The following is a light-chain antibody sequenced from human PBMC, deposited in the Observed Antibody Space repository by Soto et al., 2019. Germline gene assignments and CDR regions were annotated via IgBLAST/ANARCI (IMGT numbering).Light chain of an antibody. V-gene: IGKV3-20*01. CDR1: QGVSSN. CDR2: GAS. J-gene: IGKJ1*01. Sequence: EIVLTQSPASLSVPPGERATLSCRASQGVSSNFAWYLQKPGQAPRLLIYGASTRATGIPGRFSGSGSGTDFTLTISRLEPEDFALYYCHQYASSFGTFGQGTKV. CDR3: HQYASSFGT.